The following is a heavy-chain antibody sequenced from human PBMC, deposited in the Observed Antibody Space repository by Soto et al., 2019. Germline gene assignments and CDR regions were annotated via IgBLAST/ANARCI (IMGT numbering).Heavy chain of an antibody. CDR2: IYYNGST. D-gene: IGHD3-22*01. CDR3: ARTYDDSGPNSGGYGFDI. V-gene: IGHV4-59*02. Sequence: SETLSLTCTVSGGSVSTYYWSWIRQPPGKGLEWIAYIYYNGSTSYNPSLKSRVTISLDTSKNQFSLKLSSVTAADTAVYYCARTYDDSGPNSGGYGFDIWGPGTMVTVSS. CDR1: GGSVSTYY. J-gene: IGHJ3*02.